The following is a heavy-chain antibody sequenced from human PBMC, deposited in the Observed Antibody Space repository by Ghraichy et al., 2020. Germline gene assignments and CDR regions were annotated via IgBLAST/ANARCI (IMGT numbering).Heavy chain of an antibody. J-gene: IGHJ4*02. CDR2: INHSGST. Sequence: SQTLSLTCAVYGGSFSGYYWSWIRQPPGKGLEWIGEINHSGSTNYNPSLKSRVTISVDTSKNQFSLKLSSVTAADTAVYYCARGLIDTVVTDWGQGTLVTVSS. D-gene: IGHD4-23*01. CDR3: ARGLIDTVVTD. CDR1: GGSFSGYY. V-gene: IGHV4-34*01.